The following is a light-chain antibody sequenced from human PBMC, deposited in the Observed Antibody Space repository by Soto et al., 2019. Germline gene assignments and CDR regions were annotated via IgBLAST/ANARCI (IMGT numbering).Light chain of an antibody. Sequence: DIQLTQSPSSLSASVGDRVTITCRASQSIKNYLNWYQQKPGKAPKLLIYAASNLQSGVPSRFSGSGSGTDFTLTISTLQPYDLATLDCQPNYSPPSTFGGGTK. J-gene: IGKJ4*02. CDR2: AAS. V-gene: IGKV1-39*01. CDR1: QSIKNY. CDR3: QPNYSPPST.